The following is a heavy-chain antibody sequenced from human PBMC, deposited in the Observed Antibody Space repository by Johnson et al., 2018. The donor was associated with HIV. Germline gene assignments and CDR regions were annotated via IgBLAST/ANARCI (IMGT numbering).Heavy chain of an antibody. CDR3: ARGVAGVPGLDDVFDI. J-gene: IGHJ3*02. CDR2: VGLRGYS. D-gene: IGHD3/OR15-3a*01. CDR1: GFTFDDYG. V-gene: IGHV3-13*01. Sequence: EVQLVESGGGLVKPGGSLRLSCAASGFTFDDYGMSWVRQAPGKGLEWVAGVGLRGYSHYSDSVKGRFTISREDARESVFLQMNSLRAGDTALYFCARGVAGVPGLDDVFDIWGQGTMVTVSP.